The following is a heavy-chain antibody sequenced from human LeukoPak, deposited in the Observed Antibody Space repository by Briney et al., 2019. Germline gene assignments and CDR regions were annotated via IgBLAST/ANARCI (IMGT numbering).Heavy chain of an antibody. V-gene: IGHV4-34*01. Sequence: SETLSLTCAVYGGSFSGYYWSWIRQPPGKGLEWIGEINHSGSTNYNPSLNSRVIISVDTSKNQFSLKLSSVTAADTAVYYCARDRDFWSGESSYMDVWGKGTTVTVSS. CDR2: INHSGST. J-gene: IGHJ6*03. D-gene: IGHD3-3*01. CDR1: GGSFSGYY. CDR3: ARDRDFWSGESSYMDV.